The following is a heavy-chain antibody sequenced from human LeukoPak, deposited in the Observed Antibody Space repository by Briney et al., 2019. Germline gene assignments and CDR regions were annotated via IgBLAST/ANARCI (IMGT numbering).Heavy chain of an antibody. V-gene: IGHV3-53*01. D-gene: IGHD2-21*02. Sequence: ETLSLTCTVSGGSISSHYWSWIRQPPGKGLEWVSVIYSGGSTYYADSVKGRFTISRDNSKNTLYLQMNSLRAEDTAVYYCARYCDYWGQGTLVTVSS. J-gene: IGHJ4*02. CDR3: ARYCDY. CDR2: IYSGGST. CDR1: GGSISSHY.